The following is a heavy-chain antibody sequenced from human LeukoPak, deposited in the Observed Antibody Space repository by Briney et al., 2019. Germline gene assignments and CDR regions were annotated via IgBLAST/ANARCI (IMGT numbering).Heavy chain of an antibody. CDR3: ARVGIAAAGIAFDY. J-gene: IGHJ4*02. D-gene: IGHD6-13*01. V-gene: IGHV3-21*01. Sequence: GGSLRLSCAASGFTFSSYSMNWVRQAPGKGLEWVSSISSSSSYIYYADSVKGRFTISRDNAKNSLYLQMNNLRAEDTAVYYCARVGIAAAGIAFDYWGQGTLVTVSS. CDR2: ISSSSSYI. CDR1: GFTFSSYS.